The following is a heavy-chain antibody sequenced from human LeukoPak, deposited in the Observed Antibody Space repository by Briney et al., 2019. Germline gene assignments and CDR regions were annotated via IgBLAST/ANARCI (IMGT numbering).Heavy chain of an antibody. Sequence: PGGSLRLSCAASGFIFDDYAVHWVRQAPGKGLEWVSGITWNSGSSVYADSVKGRFTISRDNAKNSLYLQMNSLRAEDTALYYCAKWDIVDAFDIWGQGTMVTVSS. D-gene: IGHD2-15*01. CDR2: ITWNSGSS. J-gene: IGHJ3*02. V-gene: IGHV3-9*01. CDR3: AKWDIVDAFDI. CDR1: GFIFDDYA.